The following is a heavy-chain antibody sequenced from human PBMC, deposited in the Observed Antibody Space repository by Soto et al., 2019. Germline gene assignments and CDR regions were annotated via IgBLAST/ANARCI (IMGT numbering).Heavy chain of an antibody. J-gene: IGHJ6*02. CDR2: TIPIFGTA. V-gene: IGHV1-69*12. D-gene: IGHD2-21*02. Sequence: QVQLVQSGAGVKKPGSSVKVSCKASGGTFSSYAISWVRQAPGQGLEWMGGTIPIFGTANYAQKFQGRVTSTADESTSTDNRELSSLRAEDTAVYYRASGSLVVVTATYYYYRMYVWGEGATVTVS. CDR1: GGTFSSYA. CDR3: ASGSLVVVTATYYYYRMYV.